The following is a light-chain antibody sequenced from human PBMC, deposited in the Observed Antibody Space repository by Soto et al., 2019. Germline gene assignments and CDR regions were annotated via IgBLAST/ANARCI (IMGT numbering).Light chain of an antibody. J-gene: IGKJ4*01. CDR1: QSVSSSY. Sequence: EIVLTQSPGTLSLSPGERAILSCRDSQSVSSSYLAWYRQKPGQAPRLLIYGAYSRATGIPDRFSGSGSGTDFDLTISRLEPEDFAVYYCQQYGRSPAFGGGTKVEIK. CDR2: GAY. V-gene: IGKV3-20*01. CDR3: QQYGRSPA.